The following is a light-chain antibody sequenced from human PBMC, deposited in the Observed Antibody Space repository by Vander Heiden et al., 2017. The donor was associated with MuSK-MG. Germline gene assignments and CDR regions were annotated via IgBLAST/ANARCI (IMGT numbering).Light chain of an antibody. CDR1: QRISSY. J-gene: IGKJ1*01. Sequence: AIRMTQSPSSFSASAGDRVTITGGASQRISSYLAWHQQKPGKAPKLLIDAAATFQSGVPSRCSGSGSGTDFTLTSICLQSEDFATCYCRQYDSYPSTFGQGTKVEIK. V-gene: IGKV1-8*01. CDR3: RQYDSYPST. CDR2: AAA.